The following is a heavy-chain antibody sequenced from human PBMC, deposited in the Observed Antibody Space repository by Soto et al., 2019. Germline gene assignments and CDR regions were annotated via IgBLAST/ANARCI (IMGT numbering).Heavy chain of an antibody. V-gene: IGHV3-23*01. Sequence: GGSLRLSCVASGFTFMNYALTWVRQAPGKGLEWVSTISGGSGSAYYADSVKGRFTISKDKSRNTLYLQMDGLRAEDTAVYYCTKSPGGSSGYWGQGTQVTVSS. CDR1: GFTFMNYA. D-gene: IGHD6-6*01. CDR3: TKSPGGSSGY. CDR2: ISGGSGSA. J-gene: IGHJ4*02.